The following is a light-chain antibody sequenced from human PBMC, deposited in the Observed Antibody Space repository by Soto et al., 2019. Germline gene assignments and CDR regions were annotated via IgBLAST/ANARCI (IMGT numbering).Light chain of an antibody. CDR1: SSDVGGYNY. CDR3: SSYTSSSTVI. Sequence: QSALTQPASVSGSPGQSITISCTGTSSDVGGYNYISWYQQHPGKAPKFIIYDVRNRPSGVYNRFSGSRSGNTASLTISGLQAEDEADYYCSSYTSSSTVIFGGGTQVTVL. CDR2: DVR. V-gene: IGLV2-14*01. J-gene: IGLJ2*01.